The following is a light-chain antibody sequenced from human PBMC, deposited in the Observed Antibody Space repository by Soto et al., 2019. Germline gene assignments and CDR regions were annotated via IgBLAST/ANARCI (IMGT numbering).Light chain of an antibody. CDR2: GAS. Sequence: EIVLTPSPGTLSLSPGERATLSCRASRSVSSSYLAWYQQKPGQAPRLLIYGASTRATGIPDRFSGSGSETDFTLTISSLQPEDFATYYCQQANSFPPTFGQGTKVDIK. J-gene: IGKJ1*01. CDR1: RSVSSSY. CDR3: QQANSFPPT. V-gene: IGKV3-20*01.